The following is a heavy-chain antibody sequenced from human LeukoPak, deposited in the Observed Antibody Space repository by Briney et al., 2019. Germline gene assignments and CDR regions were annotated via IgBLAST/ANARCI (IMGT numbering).Heavy chain of an antibody. J-gene: IGHJ4*02. CDR1: GFTFSSSW. CDR3: AKVLTGSQDY. D-gene: IGHD1-14*01. V-gene: IGHV3-23*01. CDR2: IGGGGENT. Sequence: GGSLRLSCAASGFTFSSSWMHWVRQAPGKGLEWVSTIGGGGENTYYADSVKGRFTISRDSSKNTVYLHMKSLRAEDTAVYFCAKVLTGSQDYWGQGTLVTVSS.